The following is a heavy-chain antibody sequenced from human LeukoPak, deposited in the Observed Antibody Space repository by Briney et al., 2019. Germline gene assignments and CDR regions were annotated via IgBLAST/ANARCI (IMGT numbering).Heavy chain of an antibody. Sequence: GASVKVSCKASGYTFTGYYMHWVRQAAGQGLEWMGWINPNSGGTDYAQKFQGRVTMTRDTSISTAYMELSSLRSDDTAMYYCANSMETPTLDYWGQGTLVTVSS. CDR1: GYTFTGYY. D-gene: IGHD2-8*01. V-gene: IGHV1-2*02. CDR2: INPNSGGT. J-gene: IGHJ4*02. CDR3: ANSMETPTLDY.